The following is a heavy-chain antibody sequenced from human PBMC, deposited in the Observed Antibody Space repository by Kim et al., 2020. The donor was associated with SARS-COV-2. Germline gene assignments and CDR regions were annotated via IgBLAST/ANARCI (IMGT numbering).Heavy chain of an antibody. Sequence: SETLSLTCTVSGGSISSSSYYWGWIRQPPGKGLEWIGSIYYSGSTYYNPSLKSRVTISVDTSKNQFSLKLSSVTAADTAVYYCARFRRLLWFGRYLDAFDIWGQGTMVTVSS. CDR1: GGSISSSSYY. CDR2: IYYSGST. CDR3: ARFRRLLWFGRYLDAFDI. V-gene: IGHV4-39*01. D-gene: IGHD3-10*01. J-gene: IGHJ3*02.